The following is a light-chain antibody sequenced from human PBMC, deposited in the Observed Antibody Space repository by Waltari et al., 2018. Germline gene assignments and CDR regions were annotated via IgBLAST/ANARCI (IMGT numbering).Light chain of an antibody. V-gene: IGLV2-23*02. J-gene: IGLJ3*02. CDR1: SSDVGSYNL. CDR3: CSYAGSSTWV. CDR2: EVS. Sequence: QSALTQPASVSGSPGQSTTIPCTGTSSDVGSYNLVSWYHQHPGKAPNLMIYEVSKRPSGVSNRFSGSKSGNTASLTISGLQAEDEADYYCCSYAGSSTWVFGGGTKLTVL.